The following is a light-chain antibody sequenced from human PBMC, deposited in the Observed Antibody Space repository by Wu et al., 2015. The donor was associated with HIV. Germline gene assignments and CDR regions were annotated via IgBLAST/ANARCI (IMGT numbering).Light chain of an antibody. CDR2: AVS. V-gene: IGKV3-15*01. CDR3: QQYDNWPPIT. Sequence: EILMTQFPATLSVSPGESATLFCKAGQTIRGNLAWYQQKPGQAPRLLIYAVSARATGVPARFSGSGSEAEFSLTISSLQSEDSGIYYCQQYDNWPPITFGQGTRL. J-gene: IGKJ5*01. CDR1: QTIRGN.